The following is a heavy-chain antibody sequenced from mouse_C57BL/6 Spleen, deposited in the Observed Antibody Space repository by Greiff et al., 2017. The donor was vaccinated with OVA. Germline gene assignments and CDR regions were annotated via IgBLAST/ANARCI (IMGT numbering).Heavy chain of an antibody. CDR2: INPGSGGT. Sequence: QVHVKQSGAELVRPGTSVKVSCKASGYAFTNYLIEWVKQRPGQGLEWIGVINPGSGGTNYNEKFKGKATLTADKSSSTAYMQLSSLTSADSAVYFCARSRTRDAMDYWGQGTSVTVSS. CDR3: ARSRTRDAMDY. V-gene: IGHV1-54*01. CDR1: GYAFTNYL. J-gene: IGHJ4*01.